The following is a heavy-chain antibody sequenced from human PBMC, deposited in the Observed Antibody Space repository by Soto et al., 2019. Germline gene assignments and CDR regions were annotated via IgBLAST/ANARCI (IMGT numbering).Heavy chain of an antibody. CDR2: ISSSGSTI. D-gene: IGHD2-15*01. J-gene: IGHJ6*02. Sequence: PGGSLRLSCAASGFTFSDYYMSWISQAPGKGLEWVSYISSSGSTIYYADSVKGRFTISRDNAKNSLYLQMNSLRAEDTAVYYCARDLYCSGGSCYSVNYYYYGMDVWGQGTTVTVSS. CDR3: ARDLYCSGGSCYSVNYYYYGMDV. V-gene: IGHV3-11*01. CDR1: GFTFSDYY.